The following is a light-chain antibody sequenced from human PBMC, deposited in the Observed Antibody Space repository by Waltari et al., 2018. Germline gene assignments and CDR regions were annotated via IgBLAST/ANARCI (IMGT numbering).Light chain of an antibody. V-gene: IGKV1-39*01. CDR3: QHGFSSAYT. Sequence: DTQMTQSPSSPSAPIGHRVTITCRASHSIRSNLNLYQQRPGKAPILLNYAACRLHSGVPSRFSGSGSGTAFTLTITSVQPEDFATYCCQHGFSSAYTFGQGTKLEI. CDR2: AAC. CDR1: HSIRSN. J-gene: IGKJ2*01.